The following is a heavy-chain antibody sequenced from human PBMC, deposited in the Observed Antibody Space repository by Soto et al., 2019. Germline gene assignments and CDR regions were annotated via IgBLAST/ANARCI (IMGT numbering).Heavy chain of an antibody. J-gene: IGHJ4*02. CDR1: GGTFSSYA. V-gene: IGHV1-69*13. D-gene: IGHD6-6*01. CDR2: IIPIFGTA. CDR3: ARALYSSSSPFDY. Sequence: SVKVSCKASGGTFSSYAISWVRQAPGQGLEWMGGIIPIFGTANYAQKFQGRVTITADESTSTAYMELSSLRSGDTAVYYCARALYSSSSPFDYWGQGTLVTVSS.